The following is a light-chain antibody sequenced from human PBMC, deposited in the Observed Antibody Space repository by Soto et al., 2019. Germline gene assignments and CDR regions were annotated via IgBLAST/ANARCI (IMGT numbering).Light chain of an antibody. CDR3: QQYGVSPLS. CDR1: QSVAGSY. CDR2: GAS. V-gene: IGKV3-20*01. Sequence: EIMLTQSPVTLSLSPGEGATLSCRASQSVAGSYLAWYQQKPGRTPRLLIYGASSRATGIPDRFSGSGSGTEFTLTINRLDPEDFAVYYCQQYGVSPLSCGQGTKWEIK. J-gene: IGKJ1*01.